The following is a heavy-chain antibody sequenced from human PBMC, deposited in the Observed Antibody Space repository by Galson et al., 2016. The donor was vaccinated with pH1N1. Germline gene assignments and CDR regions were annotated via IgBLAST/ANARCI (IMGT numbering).Heavy chain of an antibody. CDR2: TNWKSNNI. CDR3: VKDFKGYFYYMDV. Sequence: SLRLSCATSGFRFDDYAMHWVRQGPGKGLEWVSGTNWKSNNIVYADSVKGRFSISRDNAKRSLFLEMNSLRVEDTALYYCVKDFKGYFYYMDVWGKGTTVTVSS. CDR1: GFRFDDYA. V-gene: IGHV3-9*01. J-gene: IGHJ6*03.